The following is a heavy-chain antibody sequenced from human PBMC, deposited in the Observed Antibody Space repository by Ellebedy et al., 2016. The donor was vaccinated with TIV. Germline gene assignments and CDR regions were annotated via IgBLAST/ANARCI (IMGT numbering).Heavy chain of an antibody. CDR1: GGTFSSYA. D-gene: IGHD5-24*01. V-gene: IGHV1-69*13. CDR2: IIPIFGTA. Sequence: SVKVSXXASGGTFSSYAISWVRQAPGQGLEWMGGIIPIFGTANYAQKFQGRVTITADESTSTAYMELSSLRSEDTAVYYCARERWLQLLVYGMDVWGQGTTVTVSS. CDR3: ARERWLQLLVYGMDV. J-gene: IGHJ6*02.